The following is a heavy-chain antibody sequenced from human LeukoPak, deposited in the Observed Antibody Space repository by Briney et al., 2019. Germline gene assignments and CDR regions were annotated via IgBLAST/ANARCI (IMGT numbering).Heavy chain of an antibody. CDR3: AKAGIGADGAGFLCEY. Sequence: GGSLRLSCAASGFTFSDYAMSWARQAPGKGLEWVSTASYYVGKQYHADSVRGRFTVSRDNSRNTVSLQMSSLRVEDTGIYYCAKAGIGADGAGFLCEYWGQGTLVTVSS. CDR1: GFTFSDYA. CDR2: ASYYVGKQ. D-gene: IGHD1-1*01. V-gene: IGHV3-23*01. J-gene: IGHJ4*02.